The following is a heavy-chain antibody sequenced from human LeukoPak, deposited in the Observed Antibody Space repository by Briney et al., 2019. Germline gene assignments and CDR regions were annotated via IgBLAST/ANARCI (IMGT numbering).Heavy chain of an antibody. V-gene: IGHV3-48*02. CDR2: ISSSSSAI. D-gene: IGHD3-10*01. CDR3: ARGGGARPDY. CDR1: GFTFSSYG. Sequence: AGGSLRLSCTASGFTFSSYGMNWVRQAPGKGLKWVSYISSSSSAINYADSVKGRSTISRDSAKNSLFLQMNSLRDEDTAVYYCARGGGARPDYWGQGTLVTVSS. J-gene: IGHJ4*02.